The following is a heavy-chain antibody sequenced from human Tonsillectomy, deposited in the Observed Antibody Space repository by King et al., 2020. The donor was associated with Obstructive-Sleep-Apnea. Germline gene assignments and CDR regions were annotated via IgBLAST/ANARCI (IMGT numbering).Heavy chain of an antibody. J-gene: IGHJ4*02. CDR1: GFTFSSYG. CDR3: AKARDGYIDY. Sequence: VQLVESGGGVVQPGRSLRLVCAASGFTFSSYGMHWVRQAPGKGLEWVAVRSYDGSNKYYADSVKGRFTISRDNSKNTLYLQMNSLRAEDTAVYYCAKARDGYIDYWGQGTLVTVSS. V-gene: IGHV3-30*18. D-gene: IGHD5-24*01. CDR2: RSYDGSNK.